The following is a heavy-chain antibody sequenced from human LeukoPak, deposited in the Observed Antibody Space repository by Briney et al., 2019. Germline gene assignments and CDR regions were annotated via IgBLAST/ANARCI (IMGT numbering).Heavy chain of an antibody. J-gene: IGHJ4*02. D-gene: IGHD6-13*01. CDR2: INSDGSST. V-gene: IGHV3-74*01. CDR1: GFTFSSYW. CDR3: ARQGSSSWRSKHNDY. Sequence: TGGSLRLSCAASGFTFSSYWMHWVRQAPGKGLVWVSRINSDGSSTSYADSVKGRFTISRDNAKNTLYLQMNSLRAEDTALYHCARQGSSSWRSKHNDYWGQGTLVTVSS.